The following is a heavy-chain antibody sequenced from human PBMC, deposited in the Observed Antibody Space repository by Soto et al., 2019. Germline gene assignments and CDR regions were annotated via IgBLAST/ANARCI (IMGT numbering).Heavy chain of an antibody. D-gene: IGHD2-8*02. J-gene: IGHJ4*02. Sequence: SKQNSCAYSEEICTNHGSLRVRTLPGKGLEWLGIIYPDDSDTRYSPSFLGQVTISADKSIKTTYLQWSSLKASDTAIYFCASSVLVTSTMSYFDPWGQG. CDR3: ASSVLVTSTMSYFDP. CDR1: EEICTNHG. CDR2: IYPDDSDT. V-gene: IGHV5-51*01.